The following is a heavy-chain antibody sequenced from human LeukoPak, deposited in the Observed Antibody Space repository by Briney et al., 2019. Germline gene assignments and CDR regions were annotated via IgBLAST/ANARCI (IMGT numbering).Heavy chain of an antibody. V-gene: IGHV3-30*02. CDR3: ARAKRNGFDI. CDR1: GFTFSNYG. CDR2: IRYDGTNK. J-gene: IGHJ3*02. Sequence: PGGSLRLSCAASGFTFSNYGMHWVRQAPGKGLEWVAFIRYDGTNKYYADSVKGRFTISRDNAKNSLYLQMNSLRAEDTAVYYCARAKRNGFDIWGQGTMATVSS.